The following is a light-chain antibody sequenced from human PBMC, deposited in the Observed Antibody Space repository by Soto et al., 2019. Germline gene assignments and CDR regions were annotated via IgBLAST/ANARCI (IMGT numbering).Light chain of an antibody. CDR1: SSDVGGYNY. J-gene: IGLJ2*01. CDR2: EVT. CDR3: SSYAGANQV. Sequence: QSVLTQPPSASGSPGQSVTISCTGTSSDVGGYNYVSWYQQHPGKAPKLMIYEVTKRPSGVPDRFSGSKSGNTASLTVSGLQAEDEADYYCSSYAGANQVFGGGTKPTVL. V-gene: IGLV2-8*01.